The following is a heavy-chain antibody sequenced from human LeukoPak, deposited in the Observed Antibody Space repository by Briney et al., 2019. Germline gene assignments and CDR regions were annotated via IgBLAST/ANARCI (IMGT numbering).Heavy chain of an antibody. V-gene: IGHV5-10-1*01. CDR1: GDSFTSYW. CDR2: IDSSDAYT. CDR3: ARRSGLKDGSGSDY. J-gene: IGHJ4*02. D-gene: IGHD3-10*01. Sequence: AESPQISCKASGDSFTSYWISCWRQMPPGGLLWMGGIDSSDAYTNYSPSFQGHVTISADKSISTAYLQWSSLKASDTAMYYCARRSGLKDGSGSDYWGQGTLVTVPS.